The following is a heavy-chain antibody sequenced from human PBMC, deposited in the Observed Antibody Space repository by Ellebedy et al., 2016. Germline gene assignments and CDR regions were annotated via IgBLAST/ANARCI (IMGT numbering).Heavy chain of an antibody. J-gene: IGHJ6*04. D-gene: IGHD3-16*01. Sequence: GESLKISCVASGFTFSNFGMHWVRQAPGKGLEWVAHIDQHGNQQYHPESVKGRFTISRDDAENSLFLQMNNLRAEDTAVYYCARDPLGPDIYDVWGKGTTVTVSS. CDR2: IDQHGNQQ. CDR1: GFTFSNFG. CDR3: ARDPLGPDIYDV. V-gene: IGHV3-7*01.